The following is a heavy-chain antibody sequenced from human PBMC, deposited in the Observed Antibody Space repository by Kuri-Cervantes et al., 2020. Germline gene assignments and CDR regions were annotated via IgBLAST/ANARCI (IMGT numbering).Heavy chain of an antibody. J-gene: IGHJ6*02. Sequence: CIVSGGSISSGGYYWSWIRQPAGKGLEWIGRIYTSGSTNYNPSLKSRVTMSVDTSKNQFSLKLSSVTAADTAMYYCARLGSSSWYGADYYYYYGMDVWGQGTTVTVSS. D-gene: IGHD6-13*01. CDR1: GGSISSGGYY. V-gene: IGHV4-61*02. CDR3: ARLGSSSWYGADYYYYYGMDV. CDR2: IYTSGST.